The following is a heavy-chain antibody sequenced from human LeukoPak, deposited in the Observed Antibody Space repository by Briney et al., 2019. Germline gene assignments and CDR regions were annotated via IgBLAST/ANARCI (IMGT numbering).Heavy chain of an antibody. J-gene: IGHJ3*02. CDR3: SRGGFSHGFDM. CDR1: GFTFSNHG. CDR2: INNDGSDT. V-gene: IGHV3-74*01. Sequence: PGGSRRPSCAASGFTFSNHGMHWVRQAPGKGLVWVSRINNDGSDTIYADSVKGRFTISRDNAKNTLYLEMNSLRAEDTAVYYCSRGGFSHGFDMWGPGTLVAVSS. D-gene: IGHD2/OR15-2a*01.